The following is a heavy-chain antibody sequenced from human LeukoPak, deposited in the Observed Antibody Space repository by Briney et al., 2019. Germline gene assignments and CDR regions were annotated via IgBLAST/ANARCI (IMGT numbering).Heavy chain of an antibody. D-gene: IGHD2-2*03. J-gene: IGHJ3*02. V-gene: IGHV1-18*01. CDR3: ARRGYCSSTSCYYAFDI. CDR1: GYTFTSYD. CDR2: ISAYNGNT. Sequence: ASVKVSCKASGYTFTSYDVTWVRQAPGQGLEWRGWISAYNGNTKSAHKLQGRVTMTTDTSTSTAYMELRSLRSDDTAVYYCARRGYCSSTSCYYAFDIWGQGTMVTVSS.